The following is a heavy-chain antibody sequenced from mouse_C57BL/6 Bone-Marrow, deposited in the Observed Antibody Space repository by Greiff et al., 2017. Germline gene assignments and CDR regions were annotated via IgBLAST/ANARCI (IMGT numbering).Heavy chain of an antibody. CDR1: GYTFTSYW. Sequence: QVQLQQPGAELVKPGASVKVSCKASGYTFTSYWMHWVKQRPGQGLEWIGRIHPSDSDTNYNQKFKGKDTLTVDKSSSTAYMQLSSLTSEDSAVYYCAIGVGLSLGFDVWGTGTTVTVAS. J-gene: IGHJ1*03. CDR3: AIGVGLSLGFDV. CDR2: IHPSDSDT. D-gene: IGHD4-1*01. V-gene: IGHV1-74*01.